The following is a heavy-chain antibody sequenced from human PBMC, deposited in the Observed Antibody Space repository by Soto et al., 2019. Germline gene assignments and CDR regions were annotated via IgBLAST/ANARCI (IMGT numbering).Heavy chain of an antibody. J-gene: IGHJ4*02. CDR3: ARGAAAAVNRPGDF. Sequence: EVQLVECGGGLVQPGGSLRLSCEASGFIFSSYSMNWVRQAPGKGLEWVSYISNIGSTIYYADSVKGRFTISRDNAKDSLYLQMNSLRDEDTAVYYCARGAAAAVNRPGDFWGQGTLVTVSS. CDR2: ISNIGSTI. CDR1: GFIFSSYS. V-gene: IGHV3-48*02. D-gene: IGHD6-13*01.